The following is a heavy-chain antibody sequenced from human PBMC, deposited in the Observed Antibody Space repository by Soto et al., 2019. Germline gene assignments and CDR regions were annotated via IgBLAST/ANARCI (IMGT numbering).Heavy chain of an antibody. Sequence: QVQLVQSGAEVKEPGSSVKVSCKASGSTFSSYAISWVRQAPGQGLEWMGGIIPIFGTANYAQKFQGRVTITADESTSTAYMELSSLRSEDTAVYYCARGGVSVSSSLDYYYGIDVWGQGTTVTVSS. CDR1: GSTFSSYA. V-gene: IGHV1-69*01. D-gene: IGHD6-6*01. CDR3: ARGGVSVSSSLDYYYGIDV. J-gene: IGHJ6*02. CDR2: IIPIFGTA.